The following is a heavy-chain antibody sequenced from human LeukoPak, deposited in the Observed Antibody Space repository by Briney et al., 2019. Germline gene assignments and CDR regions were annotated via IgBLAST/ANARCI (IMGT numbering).Heavy chain of an antibody. V-gene: IGHV3-23*01. Sequence: GGSLRLSCAASGFTFSSYAMSWVRQAPGKGLEWVSAISGSGGSTYYADSVKGRFTVSRDNSKNTLYLQMNSLRAEDTAVYYCAKSLETTVTTRYNWFDPWGQGTLVTVSS. CDR1: GFTFSSYA. CDR2: ISGSGGST. J-gene: IGHJ5*02. D-gene: IGHD4-4*01. CDR3: AKSLETTVTTRYNWFDP.